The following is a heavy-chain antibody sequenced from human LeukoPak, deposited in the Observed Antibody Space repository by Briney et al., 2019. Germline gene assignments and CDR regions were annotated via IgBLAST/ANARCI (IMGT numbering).Heavy chain of an antibody. V-gene: IGHV1-46*01. CDR3: ARKNSPGRSSGLNWFDP. CDR1: GYTFTSYY. J-gene: IGHJ5*02. CDR2: INPSGGST. D-gene: IGHD6-19*01. Sequence: ASVKVSCKASGYTFTSYYMHWVRQAPGQGLEWMGIINPSGGSTSYAQKFQGRVTMTRDTSTSTVYMELSSLRSEDTAVYYCARKNSPGRSSGLNWFDPWGQGTLVTVSS.